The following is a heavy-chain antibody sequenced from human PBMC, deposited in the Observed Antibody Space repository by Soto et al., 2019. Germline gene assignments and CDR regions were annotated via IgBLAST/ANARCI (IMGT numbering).Heavy chain of an antibody. J-gene: IGHJ6*03. CDR3: ARDSVLWFGESYTYYYYYMDG. CDR1: GFTFSSYS. D-gene: IGHD3-10*01. V-gene: IGHV3-21*01. CDR2: ISSSSSYI. Sequence: GGSLRLSCAASGFTFSSYSMNWVRQAPGKGLEWVSSISSSSSYIYYADSVKGRFTISRDNAKNSLYLQMNSLRAEDTAVYYCARDSVLWFGESYTYYYYYMDGCGKGTMVTVSS.